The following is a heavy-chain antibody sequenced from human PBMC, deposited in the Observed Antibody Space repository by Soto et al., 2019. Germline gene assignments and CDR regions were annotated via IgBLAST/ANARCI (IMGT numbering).Heavy chain of an antibody. CDR3: ANNHYGSLTY. Sequence: GGSLRLSCAASGFYFGPGYMIWMRQAPGKRLEWVSFISGGSDYTKYADSVRGRFTISRDNDKSLLYLQMNSLRADDTAVYYCANNHYGSLTYWGQGALVTVSS. CDR1: GFYFGPGY. J-gene: IGHJ4*02. V-gene: IGHV3-11*06. CDR2: ISGGSDYT. D-gene: IGHD4-17*01.